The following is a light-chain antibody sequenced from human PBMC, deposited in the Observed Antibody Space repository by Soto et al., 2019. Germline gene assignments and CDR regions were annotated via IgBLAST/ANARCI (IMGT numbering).Light chain of an antibody. CDR3: QQYNNWPLT. CDR1: QSVSDN. J-gene: IGKJ3*01. Sequence: EIVMTQSPATLSVSPGESVTLSCRASQSVSDNLAWYQQKPGQAPRLLIYGTSTRASGLPARFSGSGSGTEFTLTISSLQSEDFAVYYCQQYNNWPLTFGPGNKVDIK. V-gene: IGKV3-15*01. CDR2: GTS.